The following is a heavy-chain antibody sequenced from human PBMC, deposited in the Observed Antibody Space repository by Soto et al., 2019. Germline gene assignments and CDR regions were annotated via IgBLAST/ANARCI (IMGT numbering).Heavy chain of an antibody. CDR3: ARGQRFSDWFDP. J-gene: IGHJ5*02. CDR1: GGAINSYY. D-gene: IGHD3-3*01. Sequence: SETLSLSCSVSGGAINSYYWTWIRQPAGRGLEWIGRIYSSGSTKYNPSLQSRVTMSLDTSKNQFSLRLTSVTAADTAVYYCARGQRFSDWFDPWGQGTLVTVSS. V-gene: IGHV4-4*07. CDR2: IYSSGST.